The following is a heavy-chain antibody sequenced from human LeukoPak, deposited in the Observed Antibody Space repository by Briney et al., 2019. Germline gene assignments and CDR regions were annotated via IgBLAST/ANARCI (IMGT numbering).Heavy chain of an antibody. CDR1: GYTFTSYG. Sequence: ASVKVSFKASGYTFTSYGISLVRQAPGQGLEWMGRISAYNGNTNYARKLQGRVTMTTDTSTSTAYMELRSLRSDDTAVYYCASLKNYYDSSGYLVTDAFDIWGQGTMVTVSS. J-gene: IGHJ3*02. CDR3: ASLKNYYDSSGYLVTDAFDI. D-gene: IGHD3-22*01. CDR2: ISAYNGNT. V-gene: IGHV1-18*01.